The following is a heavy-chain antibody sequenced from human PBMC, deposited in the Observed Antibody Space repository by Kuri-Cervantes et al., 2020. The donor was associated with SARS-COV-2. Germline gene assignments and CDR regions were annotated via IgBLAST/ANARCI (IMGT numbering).Heavy chain of an antibody. CDR2: IRSKAYGGTT. CDR1: GFTFGDYA. J-gene: IGHJ2*01. CDR3: ARHPLSYCGGDCSSPSWYFDL. D-gene: IGHD2-21*02. Sequence: GGSLRLSCTASGFTFGDYAVSWFRQAPGKGLEWVGFIRSKAYGGTTEYAASVKGRFTISRDDSKSIAYLQMNSLKTEDTAVYYCARHPLSYCGGDCSSPSWYFDLWGRGTLVTVSS. V-gene: IGHV3-49*03.